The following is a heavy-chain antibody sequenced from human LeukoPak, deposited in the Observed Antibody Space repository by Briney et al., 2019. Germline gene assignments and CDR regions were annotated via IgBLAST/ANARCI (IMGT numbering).Heavy chain of an antibody. CDR2: ISSSGSYI. D-gene: IGHD2-21*01. CDR3: ARDPEAYCGGDCYRSAFDI. CDR1: GFTFSNYS. Sequence: PGGSLRLSCAVSGFTFSNYSMNWVRQAPGKGLEWVSSISSSGSYIYYADSVKGRFTISRHNAKNSLYLQMNSLRAEDTAVYYCARDPEAYCGGDCYRSAFDIWGQGTMVTVSS. J-gene: IGHJ3*02. V-gene: IGHV3-21*01.